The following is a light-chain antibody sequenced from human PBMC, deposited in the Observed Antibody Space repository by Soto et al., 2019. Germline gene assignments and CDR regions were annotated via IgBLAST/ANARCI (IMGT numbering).Light chain of an antibody. CDR3: QQYYSSPPT. Sequence: DIVMTQSPGSLAVSLGERAAINCKSSQSVLYSSNNKNYLAWYQQKPGQPPKLLIYWASTRESGVPDRFSGSGSGTDFTLTISSLQAEDVEVYYCQQYYSSPPTFGQGTKLEIK. J-gene: IGKJ2*01. CDR1: QSVLYSSNNKNY. V-gene: IGKV4-1*01. CDR2: WAS.